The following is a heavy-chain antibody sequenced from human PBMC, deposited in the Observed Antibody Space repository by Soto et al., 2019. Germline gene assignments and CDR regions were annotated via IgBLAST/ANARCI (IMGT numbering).Heavy chain of an antibody. V-gene: IGHV3-23*01. CDR3: AKYSKTVTTSLQH. CDR2: ISGSGGST. D-gene: IGHD4-17*01. CDR1: GFTFSSYA. J-gene: IGHJ1*01. Sequence: EVQLLESGGGLVQPGGSLRLSCAASGFTFSSYAVSWVRQAPGKGLEWVSAISGSGGSTYYADSVKGRFTISRDNSKNTLYLQVNSLRAEDTAVYYCAKYSKTVTTSLQHWGQGTLVTVSS.